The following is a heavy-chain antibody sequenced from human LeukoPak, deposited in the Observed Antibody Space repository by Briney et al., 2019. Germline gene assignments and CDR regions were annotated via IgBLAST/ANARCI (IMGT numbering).Heavy chain of an antibody. CDR1: GFTFSTYA. CDR2: ISGTGGST. D-gene: IGHD6-19*01. Sequence: QPGGSLRLSCAASGFTFSTYAMTWVRQAPGKGLEWVSLISGTGGSTYYADSVKGRFTISRDNGKNTLYLHMNSLRAEDTAVYYCAREGVAADFDYWGQGTLVTVSS. CDR3: AREGVAADFDY. J-gene: IGHJ4*02. V-gene: IGHV3-23*01.